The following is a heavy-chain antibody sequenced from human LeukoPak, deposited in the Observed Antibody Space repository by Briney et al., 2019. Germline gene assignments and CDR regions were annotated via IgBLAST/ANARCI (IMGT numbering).Heavy chain of an antibody. D-gene: IGHD3-22*01. Sequence: SETLSLTCTVSGGSISSYYWSSIRQPPGKGLEWIGYIYYSGSTNYNPSLKSRVTISVDTSKNQFSLKLSSVTAADTAVYYCARDRPAYYYDSSGYWSLDDAFDIWGQGTMVTVSS. CDR1: GGSISSYY. CDR2: IYYSGST. V-gene: IGHV4-59*01. J-gene: IGHJ3*02. CDR3: ARDRPAYYYDSSGYWSLDDAFDI.